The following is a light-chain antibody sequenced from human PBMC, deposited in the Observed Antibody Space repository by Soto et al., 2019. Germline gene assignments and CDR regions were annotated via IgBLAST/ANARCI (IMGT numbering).Light chain of an antibody. CDR1: SSDVGSYNL. V-gene: IGLV2-14*02. CDR2: EGS. Sequence: QSALTQPASVSGSPGQSITISCTGTSSDVGSYNLVSWYQHHPGKAPKLMIYEGSKRPSGLSNRFSGSKSGNTASLTISGIQAEDEADYYCSSFAGSSTFEVFGTGTKVTVL. CDR3: SSFAGSSTFEV. J-gene: IGLJ1*01.